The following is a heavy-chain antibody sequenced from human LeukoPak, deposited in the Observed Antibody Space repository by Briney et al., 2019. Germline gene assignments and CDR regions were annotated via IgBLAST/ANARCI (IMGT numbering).Heavy chain of an antibody. D-gene: IGHD3-10*02. CDR3: TRENYVPDS. CDR2: ISDGGWAT. J-gene: IGHJ5*02. CDR1: GFTFSSYA. Sequence: GGSLRLSCAASGFTFSSYAMSWVRQTPGKGLEWVASISDGGWATYYVDSVRGRFTISRDDARNSLFLQMNGLRADDTAVYYCTRENYVPDSWGQGTLVTVSS. V-gene: IGHV3-7*03.